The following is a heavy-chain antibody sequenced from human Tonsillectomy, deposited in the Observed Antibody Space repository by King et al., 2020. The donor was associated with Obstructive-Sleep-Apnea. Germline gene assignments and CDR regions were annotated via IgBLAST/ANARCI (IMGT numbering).Heavy chain of an antibody. CDR2: ISSSSGYI. CDR3: ARSPNTAALDY. J-gene: IGHJ4*02. CDR1: GFTFSSDS. V-gene: IGHV3-21*01. Sequence: VQLVESGGGLVKPGGSLRLSCSASGFTFSSDSMNWVRQAPGKGLEWVSSISSSSGYIYYAASGKGRFTISRDNAKNALYLQMNSLRAKETAVYYCARSPNTAALDYWGQGTLVTVSS. D-gene: IGHD5-18*01.